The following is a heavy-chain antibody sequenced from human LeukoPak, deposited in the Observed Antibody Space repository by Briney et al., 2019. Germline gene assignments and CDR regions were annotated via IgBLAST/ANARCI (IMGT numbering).Heavy chain of an antibody. CDR2: ISSSGSTI. CDR3: AKDNYYDSSGSFDY. D-gene: IGHD3-22*01. Sequence: GGSLRLSCAASGFTFSDYYMSWIRQAPGKGLEWVSYISSSGSTIYYADSVKGRFTISRDNSKNTLYLQMNSLRAEDTAVYYCAKDNYYDSSGSFDYWGQGTLVTVSS. V-gene: IGHV3-11*01. J-gene: IGHJ4*02. CDR1: GFTFSDYY.